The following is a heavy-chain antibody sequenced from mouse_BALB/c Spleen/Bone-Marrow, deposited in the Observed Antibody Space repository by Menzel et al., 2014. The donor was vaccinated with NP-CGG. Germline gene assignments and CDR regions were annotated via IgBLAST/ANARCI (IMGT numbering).Heavy chain of an antibody. J-gene: IGHJ3*01. V-gene: IGHV1S81*02. CDR1: GYSFTTYW. CDR3: ARYDGPAWFAY. CDR2: INPSNGRT. Sequence: VQRVESGAELVKPGASVRLSCKASGYSFTTYWIHWVKPRPGQGLEWIGEINPSNGRTNYNEKFKSKATLTVDKSSSTAYMQLSSLTSEDSAVYYCARYDGPAWFAYWGQGTLVTVSA. D-gene: IGHD2-3*01.